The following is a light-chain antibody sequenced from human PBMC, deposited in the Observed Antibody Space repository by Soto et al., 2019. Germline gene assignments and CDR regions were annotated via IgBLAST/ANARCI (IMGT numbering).Light chain of an antibody. CDR3: QQYNNWPFPSWT. J-gene: IGKJ1*01. CDR2: GAS. Sequence: EIVMTQSPATLSVSPGERATLSCRASQSVSSNLAWYQQKPGQAPRLLIYGASTRATGIPARFSGSGSGTAFTHSISSLQSEDFAVYYCQQYNNWPFPSWTFGQGTKVEIK. V-gene: IGKV3-15*01. CDR1: QSVSSN.